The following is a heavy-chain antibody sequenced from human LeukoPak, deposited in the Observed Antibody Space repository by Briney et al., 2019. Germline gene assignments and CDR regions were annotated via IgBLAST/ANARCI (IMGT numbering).Heavy chain of an antibody. J-gene: IGHJ3*02. CDR1: GFTFSNAY. D-gene: IGHD3-22*01. CDR2: ISGSGGST. CDR3: AKDREYYYDSSGYSDPDAFDI. Sequence: GGSLRHSCAASGFTFSNAYMNWVRQAPGKGLEWVSAISGSGGSTYYADSVKGRFTISRDNSENTLYLQMNSLRAEDTAVYYCAKDREYYYDSSGYSDPDAFDIWGQGTMVTVSS. V-gene: IGHV3-23*01.